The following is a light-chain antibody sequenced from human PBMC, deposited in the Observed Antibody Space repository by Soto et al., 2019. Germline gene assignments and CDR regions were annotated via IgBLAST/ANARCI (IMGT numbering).Light chain of an antibody. V-gene: IGKV3-11*01. CDR3: QQRFSWPLT. CDR2: DTS. CDR1: QSVSRY. J-gene: IGKJ4*01. Sequence: EIGLTQSPASLSLSPGERATLSCRASQSVSRYLAWYQQKPGQAPRLLIHDTSTRATGVPDTFSGSGSGTEFTLTISSLEPEDFAMYYCQQRFSWPLTFGGGTHVEVK.